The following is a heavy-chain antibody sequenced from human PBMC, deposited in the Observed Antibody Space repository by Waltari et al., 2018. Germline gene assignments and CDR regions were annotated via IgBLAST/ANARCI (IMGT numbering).Heavy chain of an antibody. V-gene: IGHV3-74*01. J-gene: IGHJ5*02. CDR3: AREGEGIWPSWFDP. D-gene: IGHD3-10*01. Sequence: EVQLVESGGGLVQPGGSLRLSCAASGFTFSSYWLHWVRTAPGKGLVWVSRINSDGSSTSYADSVKGRFTISRDNAKNTLYLQMNSLRAEDTAVYYCAREGEGIWPSWFDPWGQGTLVTVSS. CDR1: GFTFSSYW. CDR2: INSDGSST.